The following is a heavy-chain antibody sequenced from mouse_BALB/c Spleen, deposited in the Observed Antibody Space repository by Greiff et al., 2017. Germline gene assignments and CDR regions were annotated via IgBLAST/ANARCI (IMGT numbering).Heavy chain of an antibody. J-gene: IGHJ4*01. D-gene: IGHD2-5*01. CDR3: ARFDYSNYEGGYAMDY. Sequence: VHVKQSGPSLVKPSQTLSLTCSVTGDSITSGYWNWIRKFPGNKLEYMGYISYSGSTYYNPSLKSRISITRDTSKNQYYLQVNSVTTEDTATYYCARFDYSNYEGGYAMDYWGQGTSVTVSS. CDR1: GDSITSGY. CDR2: ISYSGST. V-gene: IGHV3-8*02.